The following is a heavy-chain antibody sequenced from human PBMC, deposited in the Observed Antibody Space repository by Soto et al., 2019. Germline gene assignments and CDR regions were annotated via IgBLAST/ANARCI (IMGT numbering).Heavy chain of an antibody. CDR1: GFTFSDAW. V-gene: IGHV3-15*01. CDR2: IKRKIDGETT. D-gene: IGHD1-26*01. Sequence: EVQLVESGGDLVKPGASLRLSCAVAGFTFSDAWMTWVRQAPGKGLEWVGRIKRKIDGETTDYAAPVKGRFTISRDDSKSTLYLQMSSLKTEDTAVYYCTIGVGLSETDYWGQGTLVTVSS. J-gene: IGHJ4*02. CDR3: TIGVGLSETDY.